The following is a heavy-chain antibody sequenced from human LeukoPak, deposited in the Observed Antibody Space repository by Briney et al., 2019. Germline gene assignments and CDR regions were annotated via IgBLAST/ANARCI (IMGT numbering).Heavy chain of an antibody. J-gene: IGHJ3*02. CDR2: IYPGDSDT. CDR3: ARPLLWFGERRPDAFDI. V-gene: IGHV5-51*01. D-gene: IGHD3-10*01. Sequence: PGESLKISCEGSGYSFTSYWIGWVRQVPGKGLEWMGIIYPGDSDTRYSPSFQGQVTISADKSTSTAYLQWSSLKASDTAMYYCARPLLWFGERRPDAFDIWGQGTVVTVSS. CDR1: GYSFTSYW.